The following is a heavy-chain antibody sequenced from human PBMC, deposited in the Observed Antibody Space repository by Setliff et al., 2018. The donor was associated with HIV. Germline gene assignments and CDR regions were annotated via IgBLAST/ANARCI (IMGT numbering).Heavy chain of an antibody. V-gene: IGHV4-61*02. Sequence: LSLTCTVSGGSIRSDSYYWSWIRQPAGKGLEWIGRIYTSGSTKYNPSLKSRVTISVDTSKNQFSLKVSSVTASDTAVYYCARPGRASYYYYMDVWGKGTTVTVSS. CDR2: IYTSGST. D-gene: IGHD3-10*01. CDR1: GGSIRSDSYY. J-gene: IGHJ6*03. CDR3: ARPGRASYYYYMDV.